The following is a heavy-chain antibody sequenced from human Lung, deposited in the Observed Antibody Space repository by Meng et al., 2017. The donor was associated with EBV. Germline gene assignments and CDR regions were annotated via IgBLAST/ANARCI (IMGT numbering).Heavy chain of an antibody. D-gene: IGHD4-17*01. Sequence: QGPLEASGPGLVKPSQTLSLTCTVSGGSISSGDYYWSWIRQPPGKGVEWIGYIYYSGSTYYNPSLKSRVTISVDTSKNQFSLKLSSVTAADTAVYYCARGPTTYFDYWGQGTLVTVSS. CDR2: IYYSGST. J-gene: IGHJ4*02. CDR1: GGSISSGDYY. CDR3: ARGPTTYFDY. V-gene: IGHV4-30-4*01.